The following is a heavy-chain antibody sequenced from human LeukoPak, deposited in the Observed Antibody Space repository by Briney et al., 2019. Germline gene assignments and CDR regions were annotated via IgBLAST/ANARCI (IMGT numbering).Heavy chain of an antibody. V-gene: IGHV3-21*01. Sequence: GGSLRLSCAASGFTFSSYGMHWVRQAPGKGLEWVSSISSSSSYIYYADSVKGRFTISRDNAENSLYLQMNSLRAEDTAVYYCGREEYGSGSYYGDYWGRGPRVTVS. D-gene: IGHD3-10*01. CDR2: ISSSSSYI. CDR3: GREEYGSGSYYGDY. J-gene: IGHJ4*02. CDR1: GFTFSSYG.